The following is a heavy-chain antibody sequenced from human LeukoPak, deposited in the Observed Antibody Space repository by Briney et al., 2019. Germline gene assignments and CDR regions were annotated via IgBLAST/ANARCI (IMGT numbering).Heavy chain of an antibody. D-gene: IGHD4-11*01. J-gene: IGHJ4*02. CDR2: IYYSGST. Sequence: SETLSLTCTVSGGSIITRSFYWGWIRQPPGKRLEWIGSIYYSGSTYYNPSLKSRVTISVDTSKNQFSLKLSSVTTAHTAVFGCARHDSRDDDPNCFGYRGQETLDTGSS. CDR1: GGSIITRSFY. CDR3: ARHDSRDDDPNCFGY. V-gene: IGHV4-39*01.